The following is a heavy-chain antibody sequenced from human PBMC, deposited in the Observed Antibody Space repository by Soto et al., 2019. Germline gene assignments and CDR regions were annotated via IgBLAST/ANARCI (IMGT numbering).Heavy chain of an antibody. CDR3: ATSSDWSPLLDY. CDR1: EDTFTGYY. CDR2: INPNGGGT. Sequence: GASVKVSCRASEDTFTGYYLHWVRQAPGQGLEWMGWINPNGGGTIYAQKFQGRLTMTRDTSITTAYMELSRLRADDTAFYFCATSSDWSPLLDYWGQGTLVTVSS. D-gene: IGHD3-9*01. J-gene: IGHJ4*02. V-gene: IGHV1-2*02.